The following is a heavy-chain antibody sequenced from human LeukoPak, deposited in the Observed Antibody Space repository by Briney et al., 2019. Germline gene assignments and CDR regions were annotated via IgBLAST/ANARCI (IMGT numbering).Heavy chain of an antibody. CDR3: ARDLAGYKGATRFGDWFDP. CDR2: IIPIFGTA. CDR1: GGTFSSYA. D-gene: IGHD1-26*01. J-gene: IGHJ5*02. V-gene: IGHV1-69*05. Sequence: SVTVSCKASGGTFSSYAISWVRQAPGQGLEWMGGIIPIFGTANYAQKFQGRVTITTDESTSTAYMELSSLRSEDTAVYYCARDLAGYKGATRFGDWFDPWGQGTLVTVSS.